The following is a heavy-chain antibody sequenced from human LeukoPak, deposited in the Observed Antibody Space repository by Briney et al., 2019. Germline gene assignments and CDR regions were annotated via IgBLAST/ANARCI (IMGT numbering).Heavy chain of an antibody. CDR1: GFTFSSYA. CDR2: ISYDGSNK. CDR3: ATAPFLRGY. V-gene: IGHV3-30-3*01. D-gene: IGHD3-10*01. Sequence: GGSLRLSCAASGFTFSSYAMHWVRQAPGKGLEWVAVISYDGSNKYYAVSVKGRFTISRDNSKNTLYLQMNSLRAEDTAVYYCATAPFLRGYWGQGTLVTVSS. J-gene: IGHJ4*02.